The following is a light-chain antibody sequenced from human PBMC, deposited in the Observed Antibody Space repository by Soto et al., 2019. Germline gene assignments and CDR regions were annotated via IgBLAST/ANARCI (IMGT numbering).Light chain of an antibody. CDR3: QHYNNWPRT. V-gene: IGKV3-15*01. J-gene: IGKJ1*01. CDR2: GAS. Sequence: EIVMTQSPATLSVSPGERANLPCRASQGVSSNLAWYQQKPGQAPRLLIYGASTRATGIPARFSGSGSGTEFTLSISSLQSEDFAVYYCQHYNNWPRTFGQGTKVEIK. CDR1: QGVSSN.